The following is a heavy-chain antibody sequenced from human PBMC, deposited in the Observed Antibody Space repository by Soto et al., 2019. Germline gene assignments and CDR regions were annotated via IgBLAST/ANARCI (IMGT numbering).Heavy chain of an antibody. V-gene: IGHV3-33*01. CDR2: IWYDGSNK. Sequence: PGGSVRLSCAASGFTFSSYGMHWVRQAPGKGLEWVAVIWYDGSNKYYADSVKGRFTISRDNSKNTLYLQMNSLRAEDTAVYYCARVSTYYYDSSGYHYFDYWGQGTLVTVSS. J-gene: IGHJ4*02. CDR3: ARVSTYYYDSSGYHYFDY. D-gene: IGHD3-22*01. CDR1: GFTFSSYG.